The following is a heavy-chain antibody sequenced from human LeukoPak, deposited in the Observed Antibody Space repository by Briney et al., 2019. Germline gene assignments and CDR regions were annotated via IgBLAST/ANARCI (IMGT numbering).Heavy chain of an antibody. D-gene: IGHD3-10*01. CDR1: GSAFSNYV. CDR3: ARDGGRATIVRGIIIMSVGDF. CDR2: ISFDGTNK. J-gene: IGHJ4*02. V-gene: IGHV3-30*03. Sequence: PGGSLRLSCAASGSAFSNYVMHWVRQAPGQGLEWVAVISFDGTNKYYADSLKGRFTISRDNSKNTVYLQMNSLRPGDTAVYYCARDGGRATIVRGIIIMSVGDFWGQGALVTVST.